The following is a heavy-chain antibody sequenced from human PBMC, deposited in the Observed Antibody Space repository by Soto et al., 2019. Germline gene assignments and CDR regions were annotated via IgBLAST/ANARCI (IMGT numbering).Heavy chain of an antibody. V-gene: IGHV4-30-4*01. CDR3: ARMGRDHGGDVFDY. CDR1: GGSISSGDYY. J-gene: IGHJ4*02. D-gene: IGHD2-21*02. Sequence: SETLSLTCTVSGGSISSGDYYWSWIRRPPGKGLEWIGYIYYSGSTYYNPSLKSRVTISVDTSKNQFSLKLSSVTAADTAVYYCARMGRDHGGDVFDYWGQGTLVTVSS. CDR2: IYYSGST.